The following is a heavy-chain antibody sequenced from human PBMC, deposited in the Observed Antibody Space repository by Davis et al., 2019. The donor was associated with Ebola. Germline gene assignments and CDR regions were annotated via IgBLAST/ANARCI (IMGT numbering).Heavy chain of an antibody. CDR3: ARDRDVLLRQTDY. CDR1: GYTFTSYY. J-gene: IGHJ4*02. V-gene: IGHV1-46*01. Sequence: ASVKVSCKASGYTFTSYYMHWVRQAPGQGLEWMGIINPSGGSTSYAQKFQGRVTMTRDTSTSTAYMELRSLRSDDTAVYYCARDRDVLLRQTDYWGQGTLVTVSS. D-gene: IGHD2-15*01. CDR2: INPSGGST.